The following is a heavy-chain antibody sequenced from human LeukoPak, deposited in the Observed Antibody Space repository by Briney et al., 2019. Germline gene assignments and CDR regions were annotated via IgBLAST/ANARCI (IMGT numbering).Heavy chain of an antibody. CDR1: GFTFRRYW. J-gene: IGHJ4*02. Sequence: PWGSLRLSCAASGFTFRRYWMAWVRQAPGKGLGWVANIKEDGSETYYVDSVKGRFTISRDNAKNSLYLQMNSLRVEDTAVYYCARDGARHCTDGSCTVYWGQGTLVPVSS. CDR3: ARDGARHCTDGSCTVY. CDR2: IKEDGSET. D-gene: IGHD2-15*01. V-gene: IGHV3-7*01.